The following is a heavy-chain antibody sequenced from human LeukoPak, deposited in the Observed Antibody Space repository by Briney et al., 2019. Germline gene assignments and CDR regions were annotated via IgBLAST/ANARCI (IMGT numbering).Heavy chain of an antibody. CDR3: ARSNYYDSSGPTPFDY. Sequence: SETLSLTCAVYGGSFSGYYWSWIRQPPGKGLEWVGEINHSGSTNYNPSLKSRVTISVDTSKNQFSLKLSSVTAADTAVYYCARSNYYDSSGPTPFDYWGRGTLVTVSS. CDR1: GGSFSGYY. D-gene: IGHD3-22*01. V-gene: IGHV4-34*01. J-gene: IGHJ4*02. CDR2: INHSGST.